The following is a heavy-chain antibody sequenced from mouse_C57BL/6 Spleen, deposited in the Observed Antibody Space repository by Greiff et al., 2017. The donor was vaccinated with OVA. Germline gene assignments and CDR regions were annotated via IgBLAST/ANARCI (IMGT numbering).Heavy chain of an antibody. CDR1: GYAFSSYW. Sequence: VQLQESGAELVKPGASVKISCKASGYAFSSYWMNWVKQRPGKGLEWIGQIYPGDGDTNYNGKFKGKATLTADKSSSTAYMQLSSLTSEDSAVYFCANYGIVYAMDYWGQGTSVTVSS. CDR3: ANYGIVYAMDY. CDR2: IYPGDGDT. V-gene: IGHV1-80*01. D-gene: IGHD2-1*01. J-gene: IGHJ4*01.